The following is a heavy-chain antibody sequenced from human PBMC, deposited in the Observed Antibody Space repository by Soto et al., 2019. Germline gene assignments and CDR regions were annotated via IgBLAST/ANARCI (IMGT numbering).Heavy chain of an antibody. J-gene: IGHJ4*02. Sequence: GGPLRLSCAASGFTFSSYAMSWVRQAPGKGQKWVTAISGSGGSTYYADAVKGRFTISRDNSKNSLYLQMNSLSAEDTAVYYCANGLGYCSSTSCQQLDYWGQGTLVTVSS. V-gene: IGHV3-23*01. CDR1: GFTFSSYA. CDR3: ANGLGYCSSTSCQQLDY. CDR2: ISGSGGST. D-gene: IGHD2-2*01.